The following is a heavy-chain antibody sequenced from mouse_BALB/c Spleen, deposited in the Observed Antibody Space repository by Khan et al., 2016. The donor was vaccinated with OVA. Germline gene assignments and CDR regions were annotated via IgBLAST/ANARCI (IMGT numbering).Heavy chain of an antibody. V-gene: IGHV5-17*02. D-gene: IGHD1-1*01. J-gene: IGHJ3*01. CDR1: GFTFSDFG. Sequence: EVELVESGGGLVQPGGSRKLSCAASGFTFSDFGMHWVRQAPEKGLEGVAFISSGSSTIYYADTVKGRFNISRDNPKNTLILQMTRLRSEDTAMYYCTKDNYGSSYVAYWGQGTLVTVSA. CDR2: ISSGSSTI. CDR3: TKDNYGSSYVAY.